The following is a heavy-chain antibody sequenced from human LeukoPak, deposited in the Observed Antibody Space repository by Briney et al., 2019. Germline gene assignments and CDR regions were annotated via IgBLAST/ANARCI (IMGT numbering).Heavy chain of an antibody. J-gene: IGHJ4*02. Sequence: ASVKVSCKASGYTFTGYYMHWVRQAPGQGLEWMGIINPSGGSTSYAQKFQGRVTMTRDTSTSTVYMELSSLRSEDTAVYYCARLGAGAWYCSSTSCPGGFDYWGQGTLVTVSS. CDR2: INPSGGST. CDR3: ARLGAGAWYCSSTSCPGGFDY. CDR1: GYTFTGYY. V-gene: IGHV1-46*01. D-gene: IGHD2-2*01.